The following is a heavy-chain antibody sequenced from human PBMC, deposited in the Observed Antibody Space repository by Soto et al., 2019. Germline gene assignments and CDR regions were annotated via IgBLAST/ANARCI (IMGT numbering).Heavy chain of an antibody. V-gene: IGHV3-43*01. D-gene: IGHD3-22*01. J-gene: IGHJ6*02. Sequence: GGSLRLSCAASGFTFDDYTMHWVRQAPGKGLEWVSLISWDGGSTYYADSVKGRFTISRDNSKNSLYLQMNSLRTEDTALYYCAKALPYYYDSSGPYYYYGMDVWGQGTMVTVSS. CDR1: GFTFDDYT. CDR2: ISWDGGST. CDR3: AKALPYYYDSSGPYYYYGMDV.